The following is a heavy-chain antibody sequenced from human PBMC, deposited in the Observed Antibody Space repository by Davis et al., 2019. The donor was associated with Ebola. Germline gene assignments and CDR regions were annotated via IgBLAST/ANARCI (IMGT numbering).Heavy chain of an antibody. V-gene: IGHV4-59*01. Sequence: MPSETLSLTCTVSGGSISNYYWSWIRQPPGKGLEWIGYIYYSGSTTYNPSLKSRVTISVDTSQNQFSLKLTSVTAADTAVYYCARGAGAAVAQLFWGQGTMVTVSS. CDR2: IYYSGST. D-gene: IGHD6-19*01. CDR1: GGSISNYY. CDR3: ARGAGAAVAQLF. J-gene: IGHJ3*01.